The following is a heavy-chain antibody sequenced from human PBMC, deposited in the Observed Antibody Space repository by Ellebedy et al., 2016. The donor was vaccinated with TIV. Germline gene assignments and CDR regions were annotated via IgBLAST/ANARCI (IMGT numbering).Heavy chain of an antibody. Sequence: GESLKISCEVSDFTSSTYAMSWVRQAPGKGLEWVSAISAGGGNTHYADSVEGRFIISRDNSKNTLYLEMNSLRADDTAVYYCARDLYYGIDFWGQGTTVTVSS. CDR1: DFTSSTYA. CDR2: ISAGGGNT. D-gene: IGHD2-8*01. V-gene: IGHV3-23*01. CDR3: ARDLYYGIDF. J-gene: IGHJ6*02.